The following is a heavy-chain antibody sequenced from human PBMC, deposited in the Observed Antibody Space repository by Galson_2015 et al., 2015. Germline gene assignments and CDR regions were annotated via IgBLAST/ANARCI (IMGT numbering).Heavy chain of an antibody. J-gene: IGHJ4*02. V-gene: IGHV3-23*01. CDR3: AKDILNWSFDH. CDR2: IGGSSTRT. CDR1: GFGIYYNA. Sequence: SLRLSCAASGFGIYYNAMAWVRQAPGKGLEWVAAIGGSSTRTDYADSVKGRFTISRDTSKNMLYLQMNTLRAEDTAVYFCAKDILNWSFDHWGQGTLVTVSS.